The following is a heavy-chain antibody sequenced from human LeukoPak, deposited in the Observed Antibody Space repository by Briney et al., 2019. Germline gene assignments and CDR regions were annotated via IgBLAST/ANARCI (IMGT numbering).Heavy chain of an antibody. CDR2: IHTSGIT. D-gene: IGHD1-26*01. V-gene: IGHV4-4*07. CDR1: SGSISSHY. Sequence: SETLSLTCTVSSGSISSHYWSWIRQPAGKGREDIGRIHTSGITNYNPSLNSRVTMSGDTSKNQFSLKLSSVTAADTAVYYCARDLGSNYVYFDYWGQGSLVTVSS. J-gene: IGHJ4*02. CDR3: ARDLGSNYVYFDY.